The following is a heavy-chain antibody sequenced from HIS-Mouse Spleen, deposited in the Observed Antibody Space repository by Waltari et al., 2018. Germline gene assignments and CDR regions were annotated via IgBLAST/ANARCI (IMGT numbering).Heavy chain of an antibody. CDR2: IDWDDDK. Sequence: QVTLRESGPSLVKPTQTLTLTCTFSGFQLSTSGMCVGWIRQPPGKALEGLARIDWDDDKYYSTSLKTRLTISKDTSKNQVVLTMTNMDPVDTATYYCARIAEGYSSGWYAFDYWGQGTLVTVSS. J-gene: IGHJ4*02. CDR1: GFQLSTSGMC. CDR3: ARIAEGYSSGWYAFDY. D-gene: IGHD6-19*01. V-gene: IGHV2-70*15.